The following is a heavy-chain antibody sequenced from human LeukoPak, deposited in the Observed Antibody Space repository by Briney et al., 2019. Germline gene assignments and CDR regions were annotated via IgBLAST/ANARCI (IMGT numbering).Heavy chain of an antibody. CDR2: INHSGST. CDR3: ARSVSPNYDLVCNY. V-gene: IGHV4-34*01. D-gene: IGHD3-3*01. CDR1: GGSFSGYY. J-gene: IGHJ4*02. Sequence: SETLSLTCAVYGGSFSGYYWSWIRQPPGKGLEWVGEINHSGSTNYNPSLKSRVTISVDTSKNQFSLKLSSVTAADTAVYYCARSVSPNYDLVCNYWGQGTLVTVSS.